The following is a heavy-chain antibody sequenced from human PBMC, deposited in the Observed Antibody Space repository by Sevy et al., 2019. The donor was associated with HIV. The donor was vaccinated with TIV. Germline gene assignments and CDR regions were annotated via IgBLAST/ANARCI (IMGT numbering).Heavy chain of an antibody. D-gene: IGHD2-2*01. V-gene: IGHV3-23*01. Sequence: GGSLRLSCAASGFTFSSYAMSWVRQAPGKGLEWVSAISGSGGSTYYADSVKGRFTISRDNSKHKLYLQMDSLRAEDTAVYYCAKPLAPWIGYCSSTSCSPLLFLFAYWGQGTLVTVSS. J-gene: IGHJ4*02. CDR3: AKPLAPWIGYCSSTSCSPLLFLFAY. CDR2: ISGSGGST. CDR1: GFTFSSYA.